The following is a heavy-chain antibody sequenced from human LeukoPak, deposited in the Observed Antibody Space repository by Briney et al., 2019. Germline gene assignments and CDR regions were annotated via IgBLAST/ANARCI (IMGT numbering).Heavy chain of an antibody. V-gene: IGHV3-7*01. D-gene: IGHD5-24*01. J-gene: IGHJ4*02. CDR2: IKQDGSET. CDR1: GFTFSSHW. CDR3: ARDGEMPTIYFDY. Sequence: GGSLRLSCAVSGFTFSSHWMSWVRQAPGKGLEWVANIKQDGSETYYVDSVKGRFTISRDNAKNSLFLHMNSLRAEDTAVHYCARDGEMPTIYFDYWGQGTLVTVSS.